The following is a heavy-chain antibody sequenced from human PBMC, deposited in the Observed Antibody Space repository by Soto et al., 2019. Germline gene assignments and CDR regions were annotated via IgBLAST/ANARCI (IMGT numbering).Heavy chain of an antibody. CDR2: IRSKAYGGTT. D-gene: IGHD6-13*01. CDR3: TIPNSSPTTAAHDYYYYYGMDV. V-gene: IGHV3-49*03. CDR1: GFTFGDYA. Sequence: PGGSLRLSCTASGFTFGDYAMSWFRQAPGKGLEWVGFIRSKAYGGTTEYAASVKGRFTISRDDSKSIAYLQMNSLKTEDTAVYYCTIPNSSPTTAAHDYYYYYGMDVWGQGTRVTVSS. J-gene: IGHJ6*02.